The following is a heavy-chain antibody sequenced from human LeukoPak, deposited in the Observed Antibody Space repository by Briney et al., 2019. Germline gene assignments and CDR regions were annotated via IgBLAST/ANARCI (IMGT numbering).Heavy chain of an antibody. CDR1: GFTFSSYA. J-gene: IGHJ6*02. CDR3: ARDEQEIYYYYYGMDV. V-gene: IGHV3-30*04. Sequence: PGRSLRLSCAASGFTFSSYAMHWVRQAPGKGLEWVAVISYDGSNKYYADSVKGRFTISRDNSKNTLYLQMNSLRAEDTAVYYCARDEQEIYYYYYGMDVWGQGTTVTVSS. CDR2: ISYDGSNK. D-gene: IGHD5-24*01.